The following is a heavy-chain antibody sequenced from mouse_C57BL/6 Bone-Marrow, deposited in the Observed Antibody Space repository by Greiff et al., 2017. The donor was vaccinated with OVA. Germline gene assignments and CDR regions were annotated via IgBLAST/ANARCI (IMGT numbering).Heavy chain of an antibody. D-gene: IGHD1-3*01. CDR1: GFTFSSYA. V-gene: IGHV5-4*01. J-gene: IGHJ3*01. Sequence: EVKLMESGGGLVKPGGSLKLSCAASGFTFSSYAMSWVRQTPEKRLEWVATISAGGSYTYYPDNVKGRFTISRDNAKNNLYLQMSHLKSEDTAMYYCARDKLSWFAYWGQGTLVTVSA. CDR2: ISAGGSYT. CDR3: ARDKLSWFAY.